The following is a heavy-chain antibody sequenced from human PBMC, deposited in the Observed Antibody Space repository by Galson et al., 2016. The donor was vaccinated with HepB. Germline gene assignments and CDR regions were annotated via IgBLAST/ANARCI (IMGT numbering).Heavy chain of an antibody. V-gene: IGHV1-69*10. D-gene: IGHD2-2*01. CDR3: ARGVIDADCSSGSFNYYYYALDI. CDR2: AIPILGIA. Sequence: SVKVSCKASGGTFYGYTIGWVRQAPGQGLEWMGVAIPILGIANYAQKFQGRVTITADKSTTTAYMELSSLRSEDTAIYCCARGVIDADCSSGSFNYYYYALDIWGQGTTVTVSS. CDR1: GGTFYGYT. J-gene: IGHJ6*02.